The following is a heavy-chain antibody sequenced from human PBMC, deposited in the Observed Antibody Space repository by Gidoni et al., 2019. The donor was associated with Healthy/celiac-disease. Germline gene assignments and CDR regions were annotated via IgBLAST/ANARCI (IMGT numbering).Heavy chain of an antibody. CDR2: ISGSGGST. CDR1: GFTFRSYA. J-gene: IGHJ4*02. Sequence: EVQLWESGGGLVQPGGSLRRSCAASGFTFRSYAMSWVRQAPGKGLEWVSAISGSGGSTYYADSVKGRFTISRDNSKNTLYLQMNSLRAEDTAVYYCAKDFARYGSGSYFDYWGQGTLVTVSS. V-gene: IGHV3-23*01. D-gene: IGHD3-10*01. CDR3: AKDFARYGSGSYFDY.